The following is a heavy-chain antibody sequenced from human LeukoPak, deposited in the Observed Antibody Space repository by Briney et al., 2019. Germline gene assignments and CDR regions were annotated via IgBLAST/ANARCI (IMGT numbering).Heavy chain of an antibody. Sequence: ASVKVSCKASGYTFTGYYMYWVRQVPGQGLEWMGWINPNSGGTKNAQKFQGRVTMTRDTSISTAYMELSRLRSDDTAVYYCAREGFGDFAVRWFDPWGQGTLVTVSS. CDR3: AREGFGDFAVRWFDP. V-gene: IGHV1-2*02. J-gene: IGHJ5*02. D-gene: IGHD4-17*01. CDR1: GYTFTGYY. CDR2: INPNSGGT.